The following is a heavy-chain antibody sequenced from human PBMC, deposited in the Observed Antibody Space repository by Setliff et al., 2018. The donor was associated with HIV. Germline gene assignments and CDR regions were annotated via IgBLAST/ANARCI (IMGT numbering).Heavy chain of an antibody. CDR1: GFTFSTYS. CDR3: AGSFYYYGMDD. Sequence: GGSLRLSCEASGFTFSTYSMNWVRQAPGKGLEWVSSISSSSRSKYYADSVKGRFTISRDNAKNSLSLQLNSLRAEDTALYFCAGSFYYYGMDDWGQGTTVTVSS. V-gene: IGHV3-21*01. CDR2: ISSSSRSK. J-gene: IGHJ6*02.